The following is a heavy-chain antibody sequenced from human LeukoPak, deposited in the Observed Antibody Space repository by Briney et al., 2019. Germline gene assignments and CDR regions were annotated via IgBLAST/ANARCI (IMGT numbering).Heavy chain of an antibody. Sequence: GASVKVSCKASGYTFTSYGISWVRQAPGQGLEWMGWISAYNGNTNYAQKLQGRVTMTTDTSTSTAYMELRSLRSDDTAVYYCARFSSSGYRIHAFDIWGQGTMVTVSS. CDR3: ARFSSSGYRIHAFDI. V-gene: IGHV1-18*01. J-gene: IGHJ3*02. CDR1: GYTFTSYG. CDR2: ISAYNGNT. D-gene: IGHD3-22*01.